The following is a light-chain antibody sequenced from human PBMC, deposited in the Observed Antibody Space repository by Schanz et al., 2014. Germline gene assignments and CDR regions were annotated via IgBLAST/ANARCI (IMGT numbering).Light chain of an antibody. Sequence: EIVLTQSPGTLSLSPGERATLSCRASQSVNSNYLAWYQQKPGQAPRLLIYGASTRATGIPDRFSGSGSETDFTLTISRLEPEDFAMYYCQQFGGPPLYSVGQGTKVEIK. CDR2: GAS. CDR1: QSVNSNY. CDR3: QQFGGPPLYS. V-gene: IGKV3-20*01. J-gene: IGKJ2*03.